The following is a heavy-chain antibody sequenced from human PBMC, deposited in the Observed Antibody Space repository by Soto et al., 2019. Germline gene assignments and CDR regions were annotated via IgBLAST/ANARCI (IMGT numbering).Heavy chain of an antibody. J-gene: IGHJ6*02. CDR3: ARDPGGGRERDYYYGMGV. CDR1: GGTFSSYA. Sequence: QVQLVQSGAEVKKPGSSVKVSCKASGGTFSSYAISWVRQAPGQGLEWMGGIIPIFGTANYAQKFQGRVTITADKSTSTAYMELSSLRSEDTAVYYCARDPGGGRERDYYYGMGVWGQGTTVTVSS. CDR2: IIPIFGTA. V-gene: IGHV1-69*06. D-gene: IGHD2-15*01.